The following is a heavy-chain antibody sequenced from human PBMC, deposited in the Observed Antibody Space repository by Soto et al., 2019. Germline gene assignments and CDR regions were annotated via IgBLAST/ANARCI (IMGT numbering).Heavy chain of an antibody. Sequence: SETLSLTCAVSGGSISSSNWWSWVRQPPGKGLEWIGEILHDGSTNNNPSLKSRVTISVDKSRNQFSLKLTFVTAADTAIYYCTRRRFGVRGVTTMDVWGPGTTVTVSS. CDR1: GGSISSSNW. CDR2: ILHDGST. CDR3: TRRRFGVRGVTTMDV. D-gene: IGHD3-10*01. V-gene: IGHV4-4*02. J-gene: IGHJ6*02.